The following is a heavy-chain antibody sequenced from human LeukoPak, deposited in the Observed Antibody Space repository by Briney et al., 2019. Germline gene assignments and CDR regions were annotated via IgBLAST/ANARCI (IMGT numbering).Heavy chain of an antibody. D-gene: IGHD1-26*01. V-gene: IGHV4-34*01. J-gene: IGHJ6*02. Sequence: SETLSLTCAVYGGSFSGYYWSWIRQPPGKGLEWIGSIYYSGSTYYNPSLKSRVTISVDTSKNQFSLKLSSVTAADTAVYYCARLGRRIYGMDVWGQGTTVTVSS. CDR1: GGSFSGYY. CDR2: IYYSGST. CDR3: ARLGRRIYGMDV.